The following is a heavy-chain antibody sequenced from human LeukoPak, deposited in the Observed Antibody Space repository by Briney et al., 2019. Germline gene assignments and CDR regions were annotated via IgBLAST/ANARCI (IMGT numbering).Heavy chain of an antibody. CDR1: GGSISSYY. Sequence: PSETLSLTCTVSGGSISSYYWSWIRQPAGKGLEWIGRIYTSGSTNYNPSLKSRVTMSVDTSKNQFSLKLSSVTAADTAVYYCARHEDGGDDSSGYYYYDYWGQGTLVTVSS. CDR3: ARHEDGGDDSSGYYYYDY. CDR2: IYTSGST. J-gene: IGHJ4*02. D-gene: IGHD3-22*01. V-gene: IGHV4-4*07.